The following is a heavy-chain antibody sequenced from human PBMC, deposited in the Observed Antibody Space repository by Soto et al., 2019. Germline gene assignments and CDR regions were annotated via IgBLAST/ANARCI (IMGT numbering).Heavy chain of an antibody. D-gene: IGHD6-6*01. V-gene: IGHV1-2*02. CDR3: ARVEGSASSAGD. Sequence: QVQLVQSGAEVKNPGASVKVSCKASGYSFTTYYIHWVRQAPGQGLEWMGFIHPATGRTKYAQKLQGRVTMTRDTSIKTAYMELNRLTSDDAAMYYFARVEGSASSAGDWGQGTLVTVS. J-gene: IGHJ4*02. CDR1: GYSFTTYY. CDR2: IHPATGRT.